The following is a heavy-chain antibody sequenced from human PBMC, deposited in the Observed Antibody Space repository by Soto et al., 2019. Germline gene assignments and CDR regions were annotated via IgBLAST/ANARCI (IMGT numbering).Heavy chain of an antibody. CDR2: LSVSGGST. CDR1: GITFSNYA. V-gene: IGHV3-23*01. J-gene: IGHJ6*02. Sequence: GGSLRLSCAASGITFSNYAMSWVRQTPGKGLEWVSGLSVSGGSTYYADSVKGRFTISRDTSKNTLYLQMNSLRAEDTAVYYCATDLPGGEDEHCAMDVCGQGPTLTVFS. D-gene: IGHD2-21*01. CDR3: ATDLPGGEDEHCAMDV.